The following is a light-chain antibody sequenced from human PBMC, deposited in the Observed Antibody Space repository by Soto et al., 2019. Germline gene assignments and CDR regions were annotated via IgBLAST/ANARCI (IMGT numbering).Light chain of an antibody. CDR3: QQSYSAPLT. Sequence: DIQMTQSPSSLSASVGDRVTITCRASQTISTSLNWYQHKPGKAPKVLIFGASGLQSGVPSRFSGSGSGTDFTRTISSLQPEDFATYYCQQSYSAPLTFGGGTKVEIK. V-gene: IGKV1-39*01. J-gene: IGKJ4*01. CDR1: QTISTS. CDR2: GAS.